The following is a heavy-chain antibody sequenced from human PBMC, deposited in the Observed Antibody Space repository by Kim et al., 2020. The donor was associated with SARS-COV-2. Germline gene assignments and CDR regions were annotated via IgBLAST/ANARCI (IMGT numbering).Heavy chain of an antibody. V-gene: IGHV4-34*01. CDR2: INHSGST. J-gene: IGHJ6*02. Sequence: SETLSLTCAVYGGSFSGYYWSWIRQPPGKGLEWIGEINHSGSTNYNPSLKSRVTISVDTSKNQFSLKLSSVTAADTAVDYCARGSEGITMIVVVKPNYYYVMDVWGQRTTVTVSS. CDR1: GGSFSGYY. CDR3: ARGSEGITMIVVVKPNYYYVMDV. D-gene: IGHD3-22*01.